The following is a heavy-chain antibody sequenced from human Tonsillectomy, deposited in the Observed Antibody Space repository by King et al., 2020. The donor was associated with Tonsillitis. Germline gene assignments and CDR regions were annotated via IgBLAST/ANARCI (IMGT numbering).Heavy chain of an antibody. J-gene: IGHJ5*02. CDR1: GGTFSSYT. D-gene: IGHD2-2*01. Sequence: QLVQSGAEVKKPGSSVRVSCKASGGTFSSYTISWVRQAPGQGLEWMGRIIPILDIANYAQKFQGRVTITADKYTSTAYMELSSLRSEDTAVYYCAGVSSTNYRYNWFDPWGQGTLVTVSS. CDR2: IIPILDIA. V-gene: IGHV1-69*04. CDR3: AGVSSTNYRYNWFDP.